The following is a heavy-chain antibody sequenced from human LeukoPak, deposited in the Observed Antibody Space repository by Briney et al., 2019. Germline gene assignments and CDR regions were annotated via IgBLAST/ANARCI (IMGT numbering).Heavy chain of an antibody. J-gene: IGHJ4*02. CDR3: ARHYYYDSSGYYDCFDY. Sequence: HGESLKISCKGSGYSFTSYWIGWVRQMPGKGLEWMGISYPGDSDTRYSPSFQGQVTISADKSISTAYLQWSSLKASDTAMYYCARHYYYDSSGYYDCFDYWGQGTLVTVPS. V-gene: IGHV5-51*01. CDR1: GYSFTSYW. D-gene: IGHD3-22*01. CDR2: SYPGDSDT.